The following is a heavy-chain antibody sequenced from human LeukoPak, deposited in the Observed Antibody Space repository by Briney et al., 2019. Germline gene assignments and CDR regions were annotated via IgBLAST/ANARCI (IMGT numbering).Heavy chain of an antibody. V-gene: IGHV4-34*01. Sequence: SETLSLTCAVYGGSFSGYYWSWIRQPPGKGLEWIGEINHGGSTNYNPSLKSRVTISVDTSKNQFSLKLSSVTAADTAVYYCARYYYDSSGYYYYRDWGQGTLVTVSS. CDR2: INHGGST. CDR3: ARYYYDSSGYYYYRD. J-gene: IGHJ4*02. CDR1: GGSFSGYY. D-gene: IGHD3-22*01.